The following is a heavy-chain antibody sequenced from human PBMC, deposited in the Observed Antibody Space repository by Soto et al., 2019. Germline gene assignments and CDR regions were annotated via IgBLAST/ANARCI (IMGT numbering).Heavy chain of an antibody. J-gene: IGHJ6*02. CDR2: IWYDGSNK. V-gene: IGHV3-33*01. CDR3: ARDDIPGRAVAIYGMDV. D-gene: IGHD6-19*01. Sequence: GGSLRLSCAASRFTFSNYGMHWVRQAPGKGLEWVAVIWYDGSNKYYADSVKGRFTISRDNSKNTLYLQTNSLRAEDTAVYYCARDDIPGRAVAIYGMDVWGQGTMVTVSS. CDR1: RFTFSNYG.